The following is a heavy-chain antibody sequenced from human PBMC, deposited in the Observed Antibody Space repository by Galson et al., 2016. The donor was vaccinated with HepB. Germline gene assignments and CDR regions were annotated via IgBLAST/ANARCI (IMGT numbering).Heavy chain of an antibody. Sequence: QSGAEVKKPGESLRISRKGSGYSFTDYWIGWVRQMPGKGLEWMGIIYPGDSHTRYSPSFQGPVTISADKSISTAYLQWSSLKASDTAIYYCARRLTHDSKIWDIDYWGQGTLVTVSS. V-gene: IGHV5-51*01. CDR2: IYPGDSHT. CDR3: ARRLTHDSKIWDIDY. J-gene: IGHJ4*02. CDR1: GYSFTDYW. D-gene: IGHD3-16*01.